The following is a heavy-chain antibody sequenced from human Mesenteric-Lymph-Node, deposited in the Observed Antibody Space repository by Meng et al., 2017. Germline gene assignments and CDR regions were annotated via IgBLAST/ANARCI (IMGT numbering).Heavy chain of an antibody. D-gene: IGHD6-19*01. CDR3: AKDRGSIAVERILDWYFDL. Sequence: GESLKISCAASGFTFSSYAMTWVRQAPGKGLEWVSAISGSGGSTYYADSVKGRFTISRDNSKNTLYLQMNSLRAEDTAVYYCAKDRGSIAVERILDWYFDLWDRGTLVTVPQ. V-gene: IGHV3-23*01. CDR2: ISGSGGST. J-gene: IGHJ2*01. CDR1: GFTFSSYA.